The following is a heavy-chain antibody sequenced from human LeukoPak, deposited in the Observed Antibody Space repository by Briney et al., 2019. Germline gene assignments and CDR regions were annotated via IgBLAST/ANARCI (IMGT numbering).Heavy chain of an antibody. CDR3: GRPNPDSSGYYGSFDL. J-gene: IGHJ5*02. CDR2: IYHSETT. Sequence: PSETLSLTCSVSGGSLSSSSDYWGWVRQPPGKGLEWIGSIYHSETTYYNPSLKSRVIISVDTSKNQFSLKLNSVTAADMAVYYCGRPNPDSSGYYGSFDLWGQGILVTVSS. CDR1: GGSLSSSSDY. D-gene: IGHD3-22*01. V-gene: IGHV4-39*01.